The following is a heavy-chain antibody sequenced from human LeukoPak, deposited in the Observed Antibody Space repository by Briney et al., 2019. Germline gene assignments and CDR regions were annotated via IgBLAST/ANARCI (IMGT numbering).Heavy chain of an antibody. V-gene: IGHV4-59*01. CDR3: ARALSHYNWFDP. J-gene: IGHJ5*02. CDR1: GFTFSDYY. D-gene: IGHD5/OR15-5a*01. Sequence: GSLRLSCAASGFTFSDYYMNWIRQAPGKGLEWIGYIYCSGSTNYNPSLKSRVTISVDTSKNQFSLKLSSVTAADTAVYYCARALSHYNWFDPWGQGTLVTVSS. CDR2: IYCSGST.